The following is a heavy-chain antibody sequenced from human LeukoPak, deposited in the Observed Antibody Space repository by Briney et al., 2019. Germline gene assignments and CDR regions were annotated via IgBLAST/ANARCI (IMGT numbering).Heavy chain of an antibody. V-gene: IGHV3-21*04. CDR2: ISSSSSYI. CDR1: EFTFSSYS. D-gene: IGHD3/OR15-3a*01. Sequence: GGSLRLSCAASEFTFSSYSMNWVRQAPGKGLEWVSSISSSSSYIYYADSVKGRFTISRDNSKNTMYLQMNSLRVEDTAIYYCATDVGTVFFDNWGQGTVVTVSS. J-gene: IGHJ4*02. CDR3: ATDVGTVFFDN.